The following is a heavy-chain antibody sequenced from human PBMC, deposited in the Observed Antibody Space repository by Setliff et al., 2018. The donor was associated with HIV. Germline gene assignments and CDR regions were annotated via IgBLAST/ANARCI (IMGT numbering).Heavy chain of an antibody. CDR3: ARGVSQAYTYGSGAYYYFDF. CDR1: GYTFTSYG. Sequence: ASVKVSCKASGYTFTSYGISWVRQAPGQGPEWMGWISGYNGNTEYAQKFQGRVTMTTDTSTSTAYMELRSLRFDDTAVYFCARGVSQAYTYGSGAYYYFDFWGLGTLVTVSS. D-gene: IGHD6-19*01. J-gene: IGHJ4*02. CDR2: ISGYNGNT. V-gene: IGHV1-18*01.